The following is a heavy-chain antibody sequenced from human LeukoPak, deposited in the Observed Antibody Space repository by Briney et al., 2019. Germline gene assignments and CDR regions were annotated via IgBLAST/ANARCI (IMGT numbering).Heavy chain of an antibody. Sequence: SVKVSCKASGGTFSSYAISWVRQAPGQGLEWMGRIIPILGIANYAQKFQGRVTITADKSTSTAYMELSSLRSEDTAVYYCATTPNLRTAAAALERYFDYWGQGTLVTVSS. CDR3: ATTPNLRTAAAALERYFDY. CDR1: GGTFSSYA. D-gene: IGHD6-13*01. CDR2: IIPILGIA. J-gene: IGHJ4*02. V-gene: IGHV1-69*04.